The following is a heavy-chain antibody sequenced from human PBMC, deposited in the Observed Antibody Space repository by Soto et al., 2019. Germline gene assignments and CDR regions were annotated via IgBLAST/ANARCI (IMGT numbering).Heavy chain of an antibody. D-gene: IGHD2-15*01. J-gene: IGHJ5*02. V-gene: IGHV1-69*17. CDR1: GGTSRSLS. CDR3: ARDTHAAGGWFDT. Sequence: QVQLVQSGAEVTKPGSSVKVSCKASGGTSRSLSITWVRQAPGQGLEWMGGISPLFGIPNYPQKFQGRLTITAYKSTGTAYLELSSLRSEYTAVYYCARDTHAAGGWFDTWGRGTLVTVSS. CDR2: ISPLFGIP.